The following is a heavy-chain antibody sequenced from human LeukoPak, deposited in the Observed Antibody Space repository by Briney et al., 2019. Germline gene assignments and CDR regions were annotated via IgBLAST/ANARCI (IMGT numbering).Heavy chain of an antibody. CDR2: TYYRSKWYN. V-gene: IGHV6-1*01. Sequence: SQALSLTCAISGDSVSSNSAAWNWNRQSPSRCLEWLGRTYYRSKWYNDYAVSVKSRITINPDTSKNQFFLQLNSVTPEDTAVYYCAKSRSYGRRYFDYWGQGTLVTVSS. CDR3: AKSRSYGRRYFDY. CDR1: GDSVSSNSAA. D-gene: IGHD3-10*01. J-gene: IGHJ4*02.